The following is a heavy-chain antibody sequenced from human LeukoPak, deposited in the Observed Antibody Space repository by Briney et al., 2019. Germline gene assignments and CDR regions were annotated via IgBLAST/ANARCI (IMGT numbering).Heavy chain of an antibody. Sequence: PSETLSLTCTVSGGSISSGDYYWSWIRQPPGKGLEWIGYIYYSGSTYYNPSLKSLVTISVDTSKTQFSLKLSSVTAADTAVYYCASSNWNDVGWFDPWGQGTLVTVSS. V-gene: IGHV4-30-4*08. CDR2: IYYSGST. J-gene: IGHJ5*02. D-gene: IGHD1-20*01. CDR1: GGSISSGDYY. CDR3: ASSNWNDVGWFDP.